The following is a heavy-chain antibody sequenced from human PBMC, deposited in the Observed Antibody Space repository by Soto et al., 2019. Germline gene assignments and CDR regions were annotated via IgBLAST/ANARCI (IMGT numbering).Heavy chain of an antibody. CDR2: ISTGSTTI. CDR3: ARGYCRGGSCYSGDAFDI. J-gene: IGHJ3*02. D-gene: IGHD2-15*01. CDR1: GVTFSTYS. Sequence: GGSLRHSCAASGVTFSTYSMNWVRQAPGKGLEWVSYISTGSTTIYYADSVKGRFTISRDNAKNSLYLQMNSLRAEDTAVYYCARGYCRGGSCYSGDAFDIWGQGTMVTVSS. V-gene: IGHV3-48*01.